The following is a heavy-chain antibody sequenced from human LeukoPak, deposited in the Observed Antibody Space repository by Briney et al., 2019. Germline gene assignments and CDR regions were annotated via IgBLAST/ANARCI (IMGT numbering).Heavy chain of an antibody. D-gene: IGHD3-9*01. CDR1: RFTFCNYA. CDR3: AKWGDYDVLTGYYDPDY. Sequence: PGGSLRLSCAASRFTFCNYAMRWVRQAPGKGREWVSAITGSGGGTYYADSVKGRFTISRDNSKNTLYLQMNSLRAEDTAVYYCAKWGDYDVLTGYYDPDYWGQGTLVTVSS. CDR2: ITGSGGGT. V-gene: IGHV3-23*01. J-gene: IGHJ4*02.